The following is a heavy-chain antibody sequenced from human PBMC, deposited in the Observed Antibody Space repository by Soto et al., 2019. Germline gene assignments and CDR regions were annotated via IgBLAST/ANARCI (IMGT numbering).Heavy chain of an antibody. CDR1: GFTFSNAW. Sequence: EVQLVESGGGLVKPGGSLRLSCAASGFTFSNAWMNWVRQAPGKGLEWVGRIKSKSDGGTTDYPAPVKGRFTISRDDSKNTVDLQMESPETEDTAMYYCASLPWGWGQGTLVTVSS. D-gene: IGHD1-26*01. CDR3: ASLPWG. CDR2: IKSKSDGGTT. J-gene: IGHJ4*02. V-gene: IGHV3-15*07.